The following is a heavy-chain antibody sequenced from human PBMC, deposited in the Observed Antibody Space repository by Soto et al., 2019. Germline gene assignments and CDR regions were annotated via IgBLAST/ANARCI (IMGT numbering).Heavy chain of an antibody. CDR1: GGSISSYY. V-gene: IGHV4-59*08. D-gene: IGHD2-2*01. CDR2: IYYSGST. Sequence: SETLSLTCTVSGGSISSYYWSWIQQPPGKGLEWIGYIYYSGSTNYNPSLKSRVTISVDTSKNQFSLKLSSVTAADTAVYYCARTAVVVPAARPNWFDPWGQGTLVTVSS. CDR3: ARTAVVVPAARPNWFDP. J-gene: IGHJ5*02.